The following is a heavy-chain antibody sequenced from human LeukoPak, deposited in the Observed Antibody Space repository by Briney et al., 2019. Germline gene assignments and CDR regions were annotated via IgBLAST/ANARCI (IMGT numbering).Heavy chain of an antibody. Sequence: PGGSLRLSCAASGFTVSSNYMSWVRQAPGRGLEWVSVIYSGGSTYYADSVKGRFTISRDNSKNTLYLQMNSLRAEDTAVYYCAREAVAENYFDYWAREPWSPSPQ. D-gene: IGHD6-19*01. CDR1: GFTVSSNY. CDR2: IYSGGST. V-gene: IGHV3-66*01. J-gene: IGHJ4*02. CDR3: AREAVAENYFDY.